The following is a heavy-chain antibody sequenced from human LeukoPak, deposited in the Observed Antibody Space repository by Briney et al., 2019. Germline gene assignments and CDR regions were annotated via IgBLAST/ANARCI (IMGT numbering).Heavy chain of an antibody. CDR3: ARRGTTYCTVDSCHPNWFDP. CDR2: ISRTGNSI. J-gene: IGHJ5*02. Sequence: TGGSLRLSCAASGFTLSSYEMNWVRLAPGKGLEWISYISRTGNSIYYADSVKGRFTISRDNAKNSVYLLMNSLRAEDTAVYYCARRGTTYCTVDSCHPNWFDPWGQGTLVTVSS. CDR1: GFTLSSYE. V-gene: IGHV3-48*03. D-gene: IGHD2-15*01.